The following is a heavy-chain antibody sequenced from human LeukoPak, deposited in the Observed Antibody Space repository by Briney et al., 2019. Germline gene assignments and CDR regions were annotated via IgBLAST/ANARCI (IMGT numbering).Heavy chain of an antibody. CDR2: IYYSGST. V-gene: IGHV4-59*01. CDR1: GGSISSYY. D-gene: IGHD6-19*01. Sequence: SETLSLTCTVSGGSISSYYWSWIRQPPGKGLEWIGYIYYSGSTNYNPSLKSRVTISVDTSKNQFSLKLSSVTAADTAVYYCARDRVAESGWFDPWGQGTLVTVSS. CDR3: ARDRVAESGWFDP. J-gene: IGHJ5*02.